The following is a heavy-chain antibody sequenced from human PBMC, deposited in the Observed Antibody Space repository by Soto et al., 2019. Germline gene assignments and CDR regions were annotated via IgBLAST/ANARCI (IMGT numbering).Heavy chain of an antibody. CDR2: INPNTGVT. V-gene: IGHV1-2*07. Sequence: ASVKVSCKASGYTLTGYYMHWVRQAPGQGLEWLGWINPNTGVTKYAHDFQGRVTMTRDTSISTTYMELSRLRSDDTAVYYCARGGYLLVNWFDYWGLGTLVTVSS. D-gene: IGHD6-13*01. CDR3: ARGGYLLVNWFDY. CDR1: GYTLTGYY. J-gene: IGHJ5*01.